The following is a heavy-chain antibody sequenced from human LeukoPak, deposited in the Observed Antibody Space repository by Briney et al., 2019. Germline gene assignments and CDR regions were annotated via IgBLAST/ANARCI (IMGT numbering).Heavy chain of an antibody. V-gene: IGHV3-30-3*01. CDR1: GFTFSSYA. D-gene: IGHD3-9*01. J-gene: IGHJ4*02. CDR2: ISYDGSNK. Sequence: GGSLRLSCAASGFTFSSYAMHWVRQAPGKGLKWVAVISYDGSNKYYADSVKGRFTISRDNSKNTLYLQMNSLRAEDTAVYYCARTHDILTGYYKGIDYWGQGTLVTVSS. CDR3: ARTHDILTGYYKGIDY.